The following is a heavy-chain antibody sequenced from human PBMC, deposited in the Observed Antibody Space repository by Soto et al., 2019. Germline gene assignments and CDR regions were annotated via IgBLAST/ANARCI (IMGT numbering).Heavy chain of an antibody. Sequence: PGGSLRLSCAASGFTFSSYAMSWVRQAPGKGLEWALAISCSGGSTYYADSVKGRFTISRDNSKNTLYLQMNSLRAEDTAVYYCARDQGYYDFWRLCYYYYGMDVWGQGTTVTVSS. D-gene: IGHD3-3*01. CDR1: GFTFSSYA. V-gene: IGHV3-23*01. CDR3: ARDQGYYDFWRLCYYYYGMDV. CDR2: ISCSGGST. J-gene: IGHJ6*02.